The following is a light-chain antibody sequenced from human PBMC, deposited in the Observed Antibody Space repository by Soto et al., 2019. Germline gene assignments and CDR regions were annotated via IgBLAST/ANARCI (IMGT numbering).Light chain of an antibody. J-gene: IGKJ4*01. CDR3: QQRSNWPLT. CDR1: QSVSSY. CDR2: GAS. V-gene: IGKV3-11*01. Sequence: VLTRSPATLSLSKEEIATLSFRASQSVSSYLAWYQQKPGQAPRLLIYGASNRATGIPDRFSGSGSGTDFTLTISSLEPTDFAVYYCQQRSNWPLTFGGVTIVDI.